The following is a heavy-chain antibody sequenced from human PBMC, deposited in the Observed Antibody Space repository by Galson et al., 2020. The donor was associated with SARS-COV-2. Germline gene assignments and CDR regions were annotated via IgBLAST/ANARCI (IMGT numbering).Heavy chain of an antibody. J-gene: IGHJ4*02. D-gene: IGHD6-19*01. CDR3: AKLSYPQKYSSGPFDY. CDR1: GFTFSSYA. V-gene: IGHV3-23*01. Sequence: GGSLRLSCAASGFTFSSYAMSWVRQAPGKGLEWVSAISGSGGSTYYADSVKGRFTISRDNSKNTLYLQMNSLRAEDTAVYYCAKLSYPQKYSSGPFDYWGQGTLVTVSS. CDR2: ISGSGGST.